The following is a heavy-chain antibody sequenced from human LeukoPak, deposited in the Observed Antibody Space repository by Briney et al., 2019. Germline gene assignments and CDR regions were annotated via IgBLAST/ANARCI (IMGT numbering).Heavy chain of an antibody. D-gene: IGHD6-19*01. V-gene: IGHV3-23*01. CDR3: AKGDRPYSSGWYKQFDY. CDR1: GFTFSSYA. J-gene: IGHJ4*02. CDR2: ISGSGGST. Sequence: GGSLRLSCAVSGFTFSSYAMSWVRQAPGKGLEWVSAISGSGGSTYYADSVKGRFTISRDNSKNTLYLQMNSLRAENTAVYYCAKGDRPYSSGWYKQFDYWGQGTLVTVSS.